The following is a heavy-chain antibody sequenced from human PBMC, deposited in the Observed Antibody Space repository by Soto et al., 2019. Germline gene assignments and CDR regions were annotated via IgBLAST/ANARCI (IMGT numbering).Heavy chain of an antibody. V-gene: IGHV4-61*01. D-gene: IGHD1-1*01. J-gene: IGHJ6*02. CDR2: IYYSGST. CDR3: ARVERVYYYYGMDV. Sequence: PSETLSLTCTVSGGSISSSSYYWSWIRQPPGKGLEWIGYIYYSGSTNYNPSLKSRVTISVDTSKNQFSLKLSSVTAADTAVYYCARVERVYYYYGMDVWGQGTTVTVSS. CDR1: GGSISSSSYY.